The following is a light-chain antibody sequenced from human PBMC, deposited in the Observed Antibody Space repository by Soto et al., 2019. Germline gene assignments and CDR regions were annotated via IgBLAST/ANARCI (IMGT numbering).Light chain of an antibody. CDR2: GAS. J-gene: IGKJ1*01. Sequence: ESVLTQSPATLSLSPGERATLSCRASQSVSSSYLAWYQQKPGQAPRLLIYGASSRATGIPYRFSGSGSGTVFTPTISRLEPEDFAVYYCQQYGSSPRTFGQGTKVDIK. CDR1: QSVSSSY. V-gene: IGKV3-20*01. CDR3: QQYGSSPRT.